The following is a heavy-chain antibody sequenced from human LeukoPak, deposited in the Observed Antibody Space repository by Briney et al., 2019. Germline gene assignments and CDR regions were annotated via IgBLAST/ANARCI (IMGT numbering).Heavy chain of an antibody. CDR3: ATTLGYCSSTSCYTPFGF. CDR1: GFTFSSYG. D-gene: IGHD2-2*02. V-gene: IGHV3-30*02. J-gene: IGHJ4*02. Sequence: SGGSLRLSCAASGFTFSSYGMHWVRQAPGKGLEWVAFIRYDGSNKYYTDSVKGRFTISRDNSRNTLYLQMDSLRAEDTAVYCCATTLGYCSSTSCYTPFGFWGQGTLVTVSP. CDR2: IRYDGSNK.